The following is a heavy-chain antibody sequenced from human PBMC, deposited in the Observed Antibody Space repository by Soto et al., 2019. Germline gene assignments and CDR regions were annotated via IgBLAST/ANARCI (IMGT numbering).Heavy chain of an antibody. CDR2: IHYSGNT. J-gene: IGHJ4*02. CDR3: AGTVTTFDY. V-gene: IGHV4-31*03. Sequence: SETLSLTCTVSGTSISSTTYCWSWIRQHPGKGLEWIGDIHYSGNTYYNPSLKSRVTLSVDTSMNQFSLKLSSVTAADTAVYYCAGTVTTFDYWGQGTLVTVSS. CDR1: GTSISSTTYC. D-gene: IGHD4-4*01.